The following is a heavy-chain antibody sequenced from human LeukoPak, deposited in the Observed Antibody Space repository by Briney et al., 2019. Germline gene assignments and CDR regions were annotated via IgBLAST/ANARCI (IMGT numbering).Heavy chain of an antibody. J-gene: IGHJ4*02. CDR1: GGSISSSSYY. V-gene: IGHV4-39*01. Sequence: PSETLSLTCTVSGGSISSSSYYWGWIRQPPGKGLEWIGSIYYSGSTYYNPSLKSRVTISVDTSKNQFSLKLSSVTAADTAVYYCARQHVLLWFGGRGSFDYWGQGTLVTVSS. D-gene: IGHD3-10*01. CDR2: IYYSGST. CDR3: ARQHVLLWFGGRGSFDY.